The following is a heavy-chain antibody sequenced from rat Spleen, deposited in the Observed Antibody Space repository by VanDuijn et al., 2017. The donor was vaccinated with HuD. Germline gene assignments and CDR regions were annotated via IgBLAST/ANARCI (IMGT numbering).Heavy chain of an antibody. D-gene: IGHD1-5*01. CDR2: ISYEGSST. Sequence: EVQLVESGGGLVQPGRSLKLSCVASGFTFKNYWMSWIRQAPGKGLEWVASISYEGSSTYYGDSVKGRFTISRDNAKSTLSLQVNSLRSEDTATYYCARSYRYNVMDVWGQGVMVTVSS. V-gene: IGHV5-22*01. CDR3: ARSYRYNVMDV. CDR1: GFTFKNYW. J-gene: IGHJ2*01.